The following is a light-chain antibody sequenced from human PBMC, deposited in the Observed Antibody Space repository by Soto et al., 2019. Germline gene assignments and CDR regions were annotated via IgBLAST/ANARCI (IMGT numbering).Light chain of an antibody. J-gene: IGLJ1*01. CDR1: SSNIGNKY. Sequence: QSVLTQPPSVSAAPGQKGTISCAGSSSNIGNKYVSWYQQLPGTAPKRLIYDNNKRHSGITDRFSGSKSGTSATLGITGLQTGDEADYYCGTWDSSLSAGVFGTGTKLNVL. V-gene: IGLV1-51*01. CDR3: GTWDSSLSAGV. CDR2: DNN.